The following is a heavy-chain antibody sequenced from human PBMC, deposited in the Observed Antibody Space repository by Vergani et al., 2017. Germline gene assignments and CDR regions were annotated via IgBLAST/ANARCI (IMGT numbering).Heavy chain of an antibody. V-gene: IGHV2-5*02. CDR3: ARILESDASGSLHYYGMDV. CDR1: GFSLSTSGVG. Sequence: QITLKESGPTLVKPTQTLTLTCTFSGFSLSTSGVGVGWIRQPPGKALEWLALIYWDDDKRYSPSLKTRLTISKVTSKNQVVLTMTNVDPADTATYYCARILESDASGSLHYYGMDVWGQGTTVTVSS. CDR2: IYWDDDK. J-gene: IGHJ6*02. D-gene: IGHD3-10*01.